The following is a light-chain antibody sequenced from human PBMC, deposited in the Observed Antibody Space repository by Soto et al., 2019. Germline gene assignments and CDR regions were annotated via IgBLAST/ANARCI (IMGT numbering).Light chain of an antibody. CDR1: QNISSDY. CDR3: HQYHSSPRT. Sequence: EIVLTQSPGTLSLSPGERATLSCRASQNISSDYLAWYQRKPGQAPSLLIQRASSRATGTPDRFSGSGSGTDFTLTISRLEHGDFAVYYCHQYHSSPRTFGQGTKVELK. CDR2: RAS. J-gene: IGKJ1*01. V-gene: IGKV3-20*01.